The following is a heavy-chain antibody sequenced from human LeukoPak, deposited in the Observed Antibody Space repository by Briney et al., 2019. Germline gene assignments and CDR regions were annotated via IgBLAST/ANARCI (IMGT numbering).Heavy chain of an antibody. V-gene: IGHV1-2*02. Sequence: ASVKASCKASGYTFTSYGISWVRQAPGQGLEWMGWINPNSGGTNYAQKFQGRVTLTRDTSISTAYMEVSRLRSDDTAVYYCARGYCTTTSCREGHDYWGQGTLVTVSS. CDR3: ARGYCTTTSCREGHDY. CDR1: GYTFTSYG. CDR2: INPNSGGT. D-gene: IGHD2-2*01. J-gene: IGHJ4*02.